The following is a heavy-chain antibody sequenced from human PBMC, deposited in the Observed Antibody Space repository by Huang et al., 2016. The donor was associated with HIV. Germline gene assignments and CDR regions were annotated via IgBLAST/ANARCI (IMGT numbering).Heavy chain of an antibody. D-gene: IGHD3-22*01. J-gene: IGHJ6*03. CDR3: ARRNYDGYYFYYMDV. Sequence: EVQLLESGGNLVQPGGSLRLSCAASGFTFSNYAMSWVRQGPGKGLEWVSFTTTSGAKTYYADSVKGRFTISRDNSENTLYLQMNSLRPEDTAVYYCARRNYDGYYFYYMDVWGKGTTVIVSS. CDR1: GFTFSNYA. CDR2: TTTSGAKT. V-gene: IGHV3-23*01.